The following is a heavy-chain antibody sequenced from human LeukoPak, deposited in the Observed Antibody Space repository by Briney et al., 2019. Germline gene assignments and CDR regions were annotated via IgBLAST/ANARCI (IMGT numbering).Heavy chain of an antibody. CDR2: ISSDNGFP. D-gene: IGHD2-15*01. V-gene: IGHV1-18*01. CDR3: ANVAKGRYFFYYMVV. Sequence: ASVRLSCKASVYTSNSFGVTWVRHAPGQGLEWIGWISSDNGFPRFADKFQGRVTLTTVTSTPTSYMELRSLRSDDTGLYYCANVAKGRYFFYYMVVWGKGTTVTVSS. J-gene: IGHJ6*03. CDR1: VYTSNSFG.